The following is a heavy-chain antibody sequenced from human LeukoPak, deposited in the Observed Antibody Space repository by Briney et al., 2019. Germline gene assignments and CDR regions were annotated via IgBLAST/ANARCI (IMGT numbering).Heavy chain of an antibody. Sequence: PSETLSLTCTVSGYSISSGYYWGWIRQPPGKGLEWIGSIYHSGSTYYNPSLKSRVTISVDTSKNQFSLKLSSVTAADTAVYYCARMTKYYYMDVWGKGTTVTVSS. CDR3: ARMTKYYYMDV. V-gene: IGHV4-38-2*02. J-gene: IGHJ6*03. CDR2: IYHSGST. CDR1: GYSISSGYY.